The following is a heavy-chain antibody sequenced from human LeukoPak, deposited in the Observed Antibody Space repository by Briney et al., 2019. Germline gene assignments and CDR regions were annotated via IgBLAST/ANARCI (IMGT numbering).Heavy chain of an antibody. CDR2: ICYSGRT. V-gene: IGHV4-59*01. CDR1: GGSINNYC. J-gene: IGHJ6*03. D-gene: IGHD3-3*01. CDR3: GVARDNYYYYYMDV. Sequence: TSETLSLTCTVSGGSINNYCWSWIRQPPGKGLEWIGYICYSGRTNYNPSLKSRVTISVDTSKNQFSLKLSSVTAADTAVYYCGVARDNYYYYYMDVWGKGTTVTISS.